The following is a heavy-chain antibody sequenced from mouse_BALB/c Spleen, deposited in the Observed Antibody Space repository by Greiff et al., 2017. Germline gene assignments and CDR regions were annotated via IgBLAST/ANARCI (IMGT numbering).Heavy chain of an antibody. D-gene: IGHD1-1*01. CDR1: GFSLTSYG. CDR2: IWAGGST. J-gene: IGHJ3*01. Sequence: VKVVESGPGLVAPSQSLSITCTVSGFSLTSYGVHWVRQPPGKGLEWLGVIWAGGSTNYNSALMSRLSISKDNSKSQVFLKMNSLQTDATAMYYCARDGDYYGSSYWFAYWGQGTLVTVSA. CDR3: ARDGDYYGSSYWFAY. V-gene: IGHV2-9*02.